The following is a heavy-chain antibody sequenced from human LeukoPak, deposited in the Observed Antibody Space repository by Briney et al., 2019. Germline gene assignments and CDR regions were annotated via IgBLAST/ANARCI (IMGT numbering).Heavy chain of an antibody. Sequence: PGGSLRLSCAASGFTFSSYAMHWVRQAPGKGLEWVAVISYDGSNKYYADSVKGRFTISRDNSKNTLYPQMNSLRAEDTAVYYCARARTGAAGIMRAYYMDVWGKGTTVTVSS. CDR3: ARARTGAAGIMRAYYMDV. V-gene: IGHV3-30*04. CDR2: ISYDGSNK. CDR1: GFTFSSYA. D-gene: IGHD6-13*01. J-gene: IGHJ6*03.